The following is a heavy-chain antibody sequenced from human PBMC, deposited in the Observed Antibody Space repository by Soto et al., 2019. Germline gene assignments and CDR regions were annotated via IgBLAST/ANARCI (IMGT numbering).Heavy chain of an antibody. CDR1: GGSISSGGYY. J-gene: IGHJ4*02. CDR2: IYYSGST. Sequence: PSETLSLTCTVSGGSISSGGYYWSWIRQHPGKGLEWIGYIYYSGSTYYNPSLKSRVTISVDTSKNQFSLKLSSVTAADTAVYYCARFYGSGSQLFDYWGQGTLVTVSS. V-gene: IGHV4-31*03. D-gene: IGHD3-10*01. CDR3: ARFYGSGSQLFDY.